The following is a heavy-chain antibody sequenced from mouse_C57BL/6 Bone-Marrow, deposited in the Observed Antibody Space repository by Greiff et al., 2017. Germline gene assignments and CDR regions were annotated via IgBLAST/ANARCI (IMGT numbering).Heavy chain of an antibody. CDR3: AISDSYYGRRDY. V-gene: IGHV1-78*01. CDR1: GYTFTDYS. CDR2: IYPRGGST. D-gene: IGHD1-1*01. Sequence: QVQLQQSDAELVKPGASVKISCKVSGYTFTDYSIHWMKQRPEQGLECIGYIYPRGGSTNYNEKFKSKATLTADKSSSTAYMQLNSLTSEDSAVYSCAISDSYYGRRDYWGQGTTLTVSA. J-gene: IGHJ2*01.